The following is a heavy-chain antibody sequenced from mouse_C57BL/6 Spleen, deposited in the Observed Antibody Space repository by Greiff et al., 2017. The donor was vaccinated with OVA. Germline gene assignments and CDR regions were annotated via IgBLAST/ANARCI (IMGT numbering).Heavy chain of an antibody. CDR1: GFTFSSYA. CDR2: ISDGGSYT. V-gene: IGHV5-4*03. CDR3: ARKTSSFLFDY. J-gene: IGHJ2*01. Sequence: EVMLVESGGGLVKPGGSLKLSCAASGFTFSSYAMSWVRQTPEKRLEWVATISDGGSYTYYPDNVKGRFTISRDNAKNNLYLQMSHLKSEDTAMYYCARKTSSFLFDYWGQGTTLTVSS.